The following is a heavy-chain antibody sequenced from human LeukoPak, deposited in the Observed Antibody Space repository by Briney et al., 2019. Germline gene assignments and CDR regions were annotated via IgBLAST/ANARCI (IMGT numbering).Heavy chain of an antibody. CDR1: GYTFTRYS. CDR3: ARGVPFDY. V-gene: IGHV7-4-1*02. CDR2: INTNTGNP. Sequence: ASVRVSCRASGYTFTRYSMNWVRQAPGQGLEWMGWINTNTGNPTYAQGFTGRFVFSLDTSVSTAYLLISSLKAEDTAIYYCARGVPFDYWGQGTLVTVSS. J-gene: IGHJ4*02.